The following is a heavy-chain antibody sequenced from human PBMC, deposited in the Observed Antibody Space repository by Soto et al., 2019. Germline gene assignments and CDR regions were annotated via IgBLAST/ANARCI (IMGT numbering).Heavy chain of an antibody. CDR1: GYTFTGYY. V-gene: IGHV1-2*04. D-gene: IGHD3-10*01. CDR3: ARGGYGSGSDGAFDI. Sequence: KVSCKASGYTFTGYYMHWVRQAPGQGLEWMGWINPNSGGTNYAQKFQGWVTMTRDTSISTAYMELSRLRSDDTAVYYCARGGYGSGSDGAFDIWGQGTMVTVSS. J-gene: IGHJ3*02. CDR2: INPNSGGT.